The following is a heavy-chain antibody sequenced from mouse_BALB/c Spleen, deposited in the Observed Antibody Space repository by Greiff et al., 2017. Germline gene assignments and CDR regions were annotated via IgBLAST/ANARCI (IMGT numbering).Heavy chain of an antibody. V-gene: IGHV5-12-1*01. Sequence: EVQGVESGGGLVKPGGSLKLSCAASGFAFSSYDMSWVRQTPEKRLEWVAYISSGGGSTYYPDTVKGRFTISRDNAKNTLYLQLSSLKSEDTAMYYCARRGLRRNYAMDYWGQGTSVTVSS. J-gene: IGHJ4*01. CDR1: GFAFSSYD. D-gene: IGHD2-2*01. CDR3: ARRGLRRNYAMDY. CDR2: ISSGGGST.